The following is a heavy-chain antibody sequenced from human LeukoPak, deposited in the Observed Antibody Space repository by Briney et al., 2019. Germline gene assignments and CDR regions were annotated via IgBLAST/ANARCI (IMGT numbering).Heavy chain of an antibody. CDR2: IYTSGIT. CDR3: ARVDTYYDSSGYYSDYFDY. V-gene: IGHV4-4*07. J-gene: IGHJ4*02. Sequence: SETLSLTCTVSGGSISSYYWSWIRQPAGKGLEWIGRIYTSGITNYNPSLKSRVTMSVDTSKNEFYLKLSSVTDAETAVYYCARVDTYYDSSGYYSDYFDYWGQGTLVTVSS. CDR1: GGSISSYY. D-gene: IGHD3-22*01.